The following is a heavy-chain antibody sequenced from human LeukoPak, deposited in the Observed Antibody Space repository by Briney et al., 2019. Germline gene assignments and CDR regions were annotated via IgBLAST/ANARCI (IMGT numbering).Heavy chain of an antibody. V-gene: IGHV3-23*01. Sequence: PGGSLRLSCAASGFTFSNYGMSWVRQAPGKGLEWVSAISATGGSTYYADSVKGRFIIPRDNSKNTLYLQMNSLRAEDTAVYYCAKPPDCSGGSCYYYGMDVWGQGTTVTVSS. J-gene: IGHJ6*02. D-gene: IGHD2-15*01. CDR3: AKPPDCSGGSCYYYGMDV. CDR2: ISATGGST. CDR1: GFTFSNYG.